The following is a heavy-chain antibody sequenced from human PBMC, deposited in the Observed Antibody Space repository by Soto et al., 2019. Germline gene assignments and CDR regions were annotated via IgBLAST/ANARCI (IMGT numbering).Heavy chain of an antibody. CDR2: IYYTGST. J-gene: IGHJ6*02. V-gene: IGHV4-59*01. Sequence: QVQLQESGPGLVKPSETLSLTCTVSGGSISNYYWNWIRQPPGMGLEWIGYIYYTGSTNYNPSLKSRGTISVDTSKNQFSLKLSSVTAADTAVYYCARVGSSWYLGMDVWGQGTTVTVSS. CDR1: GGSISNYY. CDR3: ARVGSSWYLGMDV. D-gene: IGHD6-13*01.